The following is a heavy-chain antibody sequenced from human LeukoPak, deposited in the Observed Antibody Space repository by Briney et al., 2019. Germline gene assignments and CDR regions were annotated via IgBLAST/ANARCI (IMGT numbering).Heavy chain of an antibody. CDR2: MNPNSGNT. CDR3: ARGRVNYGY. CDR1: GSTFTSYD. V-gene: IGHV1-8*01. J-gene: IGHJ4*02. Sequence: ASVKVSCKAAGSTFTSYDINWVRQATGQGLEWMGGMNPNSGNTGYAQKFQGRVTMTRNTSISKAYMGLSSLGSEDTAVYYCARGRVNYGYWGRGTLVTVSS. D-gene: IGHD4-11*01.